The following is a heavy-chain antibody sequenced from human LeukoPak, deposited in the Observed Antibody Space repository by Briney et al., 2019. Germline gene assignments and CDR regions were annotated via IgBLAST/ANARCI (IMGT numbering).Heavy chain of an antibody. CDR3: AKESQYSAVRGYYYYMDV. Sequence: GGSLRLSCAASGFTFSSYGMHWVRRAPGKGLEWVAVISYDGSNQRYADSVKGRFTISRDNSKNTMYLQMNSLRAEDTAVYYCAKESQYSAVRGYYYYMDVWGKGTTVTVSS. CDR2: ISYDGSNQ. D-gene: IGHD2-21*01. CDR1: GFTFSSYG. V-gene: IGHV3-30*18. J-gene: IGHJ6*03.